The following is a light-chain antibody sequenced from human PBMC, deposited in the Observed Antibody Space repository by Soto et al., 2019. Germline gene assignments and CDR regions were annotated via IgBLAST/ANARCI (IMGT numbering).Light chain of an antibody. CDR2: AVT. J-gene: IGLJ2*01. Sequence: QSALTQPASVSGSPGQSIAISCTGTSSDVGGYNYVSWYQQHPGKAPKLVIYAVTNRPSGVSDRFSGSKSGNTASLTISGLQAEDEADYYCTSYADSSPVVFGGGTK. CDR1: SSDVGGYNY. CDR3: TSYADSSPVV. V-gene: IGLV2-14*01.